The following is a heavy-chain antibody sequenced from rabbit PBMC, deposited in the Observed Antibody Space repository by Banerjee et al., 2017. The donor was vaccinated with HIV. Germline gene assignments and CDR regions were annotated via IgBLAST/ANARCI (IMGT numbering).Heavy chain of an antibody. J-gene: IGHJ2*01. Sequence: QQQLEESGGGLVKPEGSLTLSCTASGFSFSNKYVMCWVRQAPGKGLEWIACINTSSGNTVYASWAKGRSTVSKTSSTTVTLQMTSLTAADTATYFCARNIKSGWVQWGAFDPWGQGTLVTVS. D-gene: IGHD4-1*01. V-gene: IGHV1S45*01. CDR1: GFSFSNKYV. CDR3: ARNIKSGWVQWGAFDP. CDR2: INTSSGNT.